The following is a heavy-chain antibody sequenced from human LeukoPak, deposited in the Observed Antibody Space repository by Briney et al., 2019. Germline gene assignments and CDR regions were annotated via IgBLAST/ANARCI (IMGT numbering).Heavy chain of an antibody. CDR2: INHRGST. CDR3: ARHVSSSWYAHYFDY. Sequence: SETLSLTCVVYGGSFSGYHWSWIRQSPGKGLEWIGEINHRGSTNYNPSLKRRVTISVDTSKNQFSLKLSSVTAADTAVYYCARHVSSSWYAHYFDYWGQGTLVTVSS. CDR1: GGSFSGYH. D-gene: IGHD6-13*01. V-gene: IGHV4-34*01. J-gene: IGHJ4*02.